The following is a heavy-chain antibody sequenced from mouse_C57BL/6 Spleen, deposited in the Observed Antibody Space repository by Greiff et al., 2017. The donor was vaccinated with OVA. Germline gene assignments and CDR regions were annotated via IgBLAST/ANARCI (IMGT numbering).Heavy chain of an antibody. CDR3: ARSYDYDWYFDV. J-gene: IGHJ1*03. V-gene: IGHV1-52*01. CDR2: IDPSDSET. CDR1: GYTFTSYW. D-gene: IGHD2-4*01. Sequence: VQLQQSGAELVRPGSSVKLSCKASGYTFTSYWMHWVKQRPIQGLEWIGNIDPSDSETHYNQKFKDKATLTVDKSSSTAYMQLSSLTSEDSAVYYCARSYDYDWYFDVWGTGTTVTVSS.